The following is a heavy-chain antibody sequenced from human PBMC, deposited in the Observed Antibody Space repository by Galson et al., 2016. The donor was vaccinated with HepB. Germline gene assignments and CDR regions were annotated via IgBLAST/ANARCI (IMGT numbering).Heavy chain of an antibody. J-gene: IGHJ5*02. CDR1: GFSFNSHG. Sequence: SLRLSCAGSGFSFNSHGIHWARQAPGKGLEWVAVISDDGINKAYADSVKGRFTISRDNGKNTGYLYMNSLRDEETAVHYCAREAPPGKSANWYFDLWGQGTLVTVSS. CDR3: AREAPPGKSANWYFDL. CDR2: ISDDGINK. V-gene: IGHV3-30*03. D-gene: IGHD1-1*01.